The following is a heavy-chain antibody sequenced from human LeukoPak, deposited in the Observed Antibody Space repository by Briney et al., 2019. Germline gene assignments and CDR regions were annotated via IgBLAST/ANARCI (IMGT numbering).Heavy chain of an antibody. CDR1: GSTFSNYG. CDR2: IIPILDVA. CDR3: ARDQGVTDPPPYGLDV. V-gene: IGHV1-69*04. Sequence: SAKVSCKASGSTFSNYGITWVRQAPGQGLEWMGRIIPILDVALYAQKFQGRVTITAGKSTSTAYMELSTLRPEDTAVYYCARDQGVTDPPPYGLDVWGQGTTVTVSS. J-gene: IGHJ6*02. D-gene: IGHD2-21*02.